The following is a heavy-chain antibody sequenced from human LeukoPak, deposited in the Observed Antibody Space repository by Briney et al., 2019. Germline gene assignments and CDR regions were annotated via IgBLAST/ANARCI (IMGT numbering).Heavy chain of an antibody. J-gene: IGHJ6*02. CDR1: GFTFDDYA. CDR3: ARDGTPYYDSSGYYYYYYYGMDV. CDR2: INWNSGSI. D-gene: IGHD3-22*01. Sequence: QPGGSLRLSCAASGFTFDDYAMHWVRQAPGKGLEWVSGINWNSGSIGYADSVKGRFTISRDNAKNSLYLQMNSLRAEDTAVYYCARDGTPYYDSSGYYYYYYYGMDVWGQGTTVTVSS. V-gene: IGHV3-9*01.